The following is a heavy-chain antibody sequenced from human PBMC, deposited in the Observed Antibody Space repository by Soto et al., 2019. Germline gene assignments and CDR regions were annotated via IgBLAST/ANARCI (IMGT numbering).Heavy chain of an antibody. D-gene: IGHD6-19*01. V-gene: IGHV3-21*01. CDR3: ARSLDSGWTFDY. Sequence: EVQLVESGGGLVKPGGSLRLSCAASGSTFSTRDMNWVRQSPGKGLEWVSSIATSSSFTSYSDSVKGRFTVSRDNAKNSLYLQMSSLRAEDTAVYFCARSLDSGWTFDYWGQGTLVTVSS. CDR2: IATSSSFT. CDR1: GSTFSTRD. J-gene: IGHJ4*02.